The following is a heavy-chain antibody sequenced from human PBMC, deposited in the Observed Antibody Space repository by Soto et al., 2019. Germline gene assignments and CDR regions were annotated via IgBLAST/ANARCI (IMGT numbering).Heavy chain of an antibody. V-gene: IGHV1-18*01. D-gene: IGHD2-15*01. CDR1: GYTFTSYG. J-gene: IGHJ6*02. Sequence: ASVKVSCKASGYTFTSYGISWVRQAPGQGLEWMGWISAYNGNTNYAQKLQGRVTMTTDTSTSTAYMELRSLRSDDTAVYYCARGIVVVVAATPPPHYYYYGIDVWGQGTTVTVSS. CDR2: ISAYNGNT. CDR3: ARGIVVVVAATPPPHYYYYGIDV.